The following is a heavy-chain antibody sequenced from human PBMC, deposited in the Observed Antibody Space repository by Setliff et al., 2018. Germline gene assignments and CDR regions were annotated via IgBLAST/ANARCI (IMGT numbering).Heavy chain of an antibody. Sequence: SETLSLTCAVYGGSFSGYYWSWSRQPPGKGLEWVGEINHSGSTNYNPSLKSRVTISVDTSKNQFSLKLSSVTAADTAVYYCARFRRGVALGWFDPWGQGTLVTVSS. V-gene: IGHV4-34*01. CDR2: INHSGST. CDR3: ARFRRGVALGWFDP. J-gene: IGHJ5*02. CDR1: GGSFSGYY. D-gene: IGHD3-10*01.